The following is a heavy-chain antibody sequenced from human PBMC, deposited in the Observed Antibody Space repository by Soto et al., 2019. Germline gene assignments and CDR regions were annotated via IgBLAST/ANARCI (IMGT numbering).Heavy chain of an antibody. CDR1: GFTFSSYG. Sequence: QVQLVESGGGVVQPGRSLRLSCAASGFTFSSYGMHWVRQAPGKGLEWVAVIWYDGSNKYYADSVKGRFALSRDNPKNALHLQMNSLRAEGTAVYYCARDLGPHATARADCWGQGTLLTVSS. V-gene: IGHV3-33*01. J-gene: IGHJ4*02. CDR2: IWYDGSNK. D-gene: IGHD2-15*01. CDR3: ARDLGPHATARADC.